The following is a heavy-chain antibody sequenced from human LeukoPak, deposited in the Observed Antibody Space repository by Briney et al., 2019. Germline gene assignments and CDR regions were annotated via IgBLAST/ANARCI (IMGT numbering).Heavy chain of an antibody. CDR3: ARVKIPPYYYDSSGYYEDY. CDR1: GYTFTGHY. D-gene: IGHD3-22*01. Sequence: GASVKVSCKASGYTFTGHYMHWVRQAPGQGLEWMGLINPNSGGTNYAQKFQGRVTMTRDTSISTAYMELRSLRSDDTAVYYCARVKIPPYYYDSSGYYEDYWGQGTLVTVSS. J-gene: IGHJ4*02. CDR2: INPNSGGT. V-gene: IGHV1-2*06.